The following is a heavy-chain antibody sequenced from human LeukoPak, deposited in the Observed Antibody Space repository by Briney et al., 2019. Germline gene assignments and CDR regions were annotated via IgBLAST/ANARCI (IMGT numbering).Heavy chain of an antibody. CDR1: GGSISSSSYY. D-gene: IGHD3-3*01. J-gene: IGHJ4*02. CDR2: IYYSGST. Sequence: PSETLSLTCTVSGGSISSSSYYWGWIRQPPGKGLEWIGSIYYSGSTYYNPSLKSRVTMSLDTSKNQFSLKLSSVTAADTALYYCARGGYYSIGPWGQGTLVTVSS. V-gene: IGHV4-39*07. CDR3: ARGGYYSIGP.